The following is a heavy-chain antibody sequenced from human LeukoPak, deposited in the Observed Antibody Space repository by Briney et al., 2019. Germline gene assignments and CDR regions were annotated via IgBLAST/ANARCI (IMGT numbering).Heavy chain of an antibody. CDR2: IIPILGTA. D-gene: IGHD3-16*02. CDR3: ANPSWGSYRWNFVY. V-gene: IGHV1-69*04. J-gene: IGHJ4*02. Sequence: SVKVSRKASGGTFSSYAISWVRQAPGQGLEWMGRIIPILGTANYAQKFQGRVTITADKSTSTAYMELSSLRSEDTAVYYCANPSWGSYRWNFVYWGQGTLVTVSS. CDR1: GGTFSSYA.